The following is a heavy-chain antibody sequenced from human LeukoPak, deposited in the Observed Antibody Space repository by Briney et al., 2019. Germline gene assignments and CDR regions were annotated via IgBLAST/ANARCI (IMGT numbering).Heavy chain of an antibody. J-gene: IGHJ4*02. D-gene: IGHD6-13*01. V-gene: IGHV4-61*01. Sequence: SETLSLTCTVSGGSISSSSYYWSWIRQPPGKGLEWIGYIYYSGSTNYNPSLKSRVTISVDTSKNQFSLKLSSVTAADTAVYYCARDIAAAGTGSDYWGQGTLVTVSS. CDR2: IYYSGST. CDR3: ARDIAAAGTGSDY. CDR1: GGSISSSSYY.